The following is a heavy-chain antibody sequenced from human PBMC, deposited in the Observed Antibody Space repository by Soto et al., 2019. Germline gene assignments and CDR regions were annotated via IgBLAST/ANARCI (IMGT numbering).Heavy chain of an antibody. D-gene: IGHD5-12*01. Sequence: QVQLQESGPGLVKPSETLSLTCTFSGGSISSYYWRWIRQPPGKGLEWIGYIYYRGSTNYNPPLKSRFTISVDPSKDPFSLKLSSVTAADTAAYYCARLREDSGYPTIDYWGQGTLVTVSS. CDR3: ARLREDSGYPTIDY. CDR1: GGSISSYY. J-gene: IGHJ4*02. CDR2: IYYRGST. V-gene: IGHV4-59*08.